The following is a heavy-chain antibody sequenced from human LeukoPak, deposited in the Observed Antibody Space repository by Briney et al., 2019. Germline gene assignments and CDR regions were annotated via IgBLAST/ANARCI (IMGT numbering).Heavy chain of an antibody. CDR3: ARAAPRITVGGDYFDY. CDR2: TYYRSKWYN. Sequence: SQTLSLTCAISGDSVSSNSAAWNWIRQSPSRGLEWLGRTYYRSKWYNDYAVSVRSRITINPDTSKNQFSLQLNSVTPEDTAGYYCARAAPRITVGGDYFDYWGQGTLVTVSS. J-gene: IGHJ4*02. CDR1: GDSVSSNSAA. D-gene: IGHD3-16*01. V-gene: IGHV6-1*01.